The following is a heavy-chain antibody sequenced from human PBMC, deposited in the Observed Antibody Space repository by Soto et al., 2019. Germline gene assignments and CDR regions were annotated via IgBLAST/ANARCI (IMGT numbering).Heavy chain of an antibody. CDR2: TYYRSKWYN. CDR1: GDSVSSNSVA. CDR3: ARDRIAGAGIPLDY. Sequence: SQTLSLTCAISGDSVSSNSVAWNWIRQSPSRGLEWLGRTYYRSKWYNDYAVSVKSRITINPDTSKNQFSLQLNSMTPEDTAVYYCARDRIAGAGIPLDYWGQGTLVPVSS. J-gene: IGHJ4*02. D-gene: IGHD6-13*01. V-gene: IGHV6-1*01.